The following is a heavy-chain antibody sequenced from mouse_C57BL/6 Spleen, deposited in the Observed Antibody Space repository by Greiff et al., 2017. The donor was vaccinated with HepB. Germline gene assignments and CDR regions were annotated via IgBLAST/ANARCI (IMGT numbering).Heavy chain of an antibody. CDR1: GFNIKDYY. D-gene: IGHD2-4*01. CDR3: TPTYYEYDGGAWFAY. V-gene: IGHV14-1*01. Sequence: EVQLQESGAELVRPGASVKLSCTASGFNIKDYYMHWVKQRPEQGLEWIGRIDPEDGDTEYAPKFQGKATMTADTSSNTAYLQLSSLTSEDTAVYYCTPTYYEYDGGAWFAYWGQGTLVTVSA. CDR2: IDPEDGDT. J-gene: IGHJ3*01.